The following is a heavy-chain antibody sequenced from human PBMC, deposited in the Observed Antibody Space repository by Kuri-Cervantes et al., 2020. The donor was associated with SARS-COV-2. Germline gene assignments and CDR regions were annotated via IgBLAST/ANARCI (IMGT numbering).Heavy chain of an antibody. J-gene: IGHJ4*02. CDR3: ARDRITMIVELTR. CDR1: GYTFTNYG. V-gene: IGHV1-18*01. CDR2: ISANDGNT. Sequence: ASVKVSCKASGYTFTNYGVSWVRQAPGQGLEWMGWISANDGNTNYAQKFQGRVTMTTDTSTVTAYLELRSLRSDDTAVYYCARDRITMIVELTRWGQGTLVTVSS. D-gene: IGHD3-22*01.